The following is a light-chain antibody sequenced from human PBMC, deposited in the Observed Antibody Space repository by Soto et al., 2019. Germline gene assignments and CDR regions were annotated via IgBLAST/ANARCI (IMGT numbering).Light chain of an antibody. Sequence: DIVMTQSPDSLAVSLGERATINCKSSQSVLLSSNNKNYLAWYQHKPGQPPKVLIYWASTRESGVPDRFSGRGSGTDFALTISSLQAEDVAVYYCQQDFSPPRTFGQGTKVEIK. CDR1: QSVLLSSNNKNY. CDR2: WAS. V-gene: IGKV4-1*01. CDR3: QQDFSPPRT. J-gene: IGKJ1*01.